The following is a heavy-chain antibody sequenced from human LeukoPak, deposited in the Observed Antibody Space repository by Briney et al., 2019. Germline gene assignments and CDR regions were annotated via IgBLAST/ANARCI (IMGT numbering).Heavy chain of an antibody. CDR3: ARLGQGSWYPFDY. Sequence: PGGSLRLSCAASGFTFSSYWMSWVRQAPGKGLEWVANIKQDGSEKYYVDSVKGRFTISRDNAKNSLYLQMNSLRAEDTAVFYCARLGQGSWYPFDYWGQGTLVTVSS. D-gene: IGHD6-13*01. CDR2: IKQDGSEK. CDR1: GFTFSSYW. J-gene: IGHJ4*02. V-gene: IGHV3-7*01.